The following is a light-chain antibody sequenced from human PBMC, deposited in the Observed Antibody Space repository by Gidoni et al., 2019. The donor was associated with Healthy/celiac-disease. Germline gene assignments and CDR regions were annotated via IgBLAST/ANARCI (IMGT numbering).Light chain of an antibody. CDR2: DVS. V-gene: IGLV2-14*01. CDR3: SSYTSSSTLHV. CDR1: SCYVGGHNY. Sequence: QSAPPHPASVSGSPGQTIHIPCTGTSCYVGGHNYVSWYQQHPGKAPKLMIYDVSNRPSGVSNRFSGSKSGNTASLTISGLQAEDEADYYCSSYTSSSTLHVFGTGTKVTVL. J-gene: IGLJ1*01.